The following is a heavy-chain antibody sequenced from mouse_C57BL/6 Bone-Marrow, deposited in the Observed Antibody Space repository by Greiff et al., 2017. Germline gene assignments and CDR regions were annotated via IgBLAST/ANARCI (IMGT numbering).Heavy chain of an antibody. CDR3: ASGITTVGVAG. CDR2: IDPSDSYT. V-gene: IGHV1-69*01. CDR1: GYTFTSYW. D-gene: IGHD2-4*01. J-gene: IGHJ3*01. Sequence: QVQLKQPGAELVMPGASVKLSCKASGYTFTSYWMHWVKQRPGQGLEWIGEIDPSDSYTNSNQTFKGKSTLTVDKSSSTAYMQLSSLTSEVSAVYYCASGITTVGVAGWGQGTLVNVAA.